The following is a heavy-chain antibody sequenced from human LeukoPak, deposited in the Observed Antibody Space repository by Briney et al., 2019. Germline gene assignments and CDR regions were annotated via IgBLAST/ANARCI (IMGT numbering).Heavy chain of an antibody. J-gene: IGHJ3*02. CDR2: IYYSGST. D-gene: IGHD3-22*01. V-gene: IGHV4-59*08. CDR1: GGSISSYY. Sequence: SETLSLTCTVSGGSISSYYWSWIRQPPGKGLEWIGYIYYSGSTNYNPSLKSRVTISVDTSKNQFSLKLSSVTAADTAVYYCARHAYYYDSSGTGDAFDIWGQGTMVTVSS. CDR3: ARHAYYYDSSGTGDAFDI.